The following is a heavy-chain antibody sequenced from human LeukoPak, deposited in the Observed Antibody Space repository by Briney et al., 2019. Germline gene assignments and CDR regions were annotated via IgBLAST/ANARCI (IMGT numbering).Heavy chain of an antibody. V-gene: IGHV4-39*01. J-gene: IGHJ4*02. CDR2: IYYSGSA. CDR3: ASLGASMVRGVID. D-gene: IGHD3-10*01. CDR1: GASISSSTYY. Sequence: SETLSLTCTVSGASISSSTYYWGWIRQPPGKGLEWIGNIYYSGSAYYNPSLKSRVTISVDTSKNQFSLKLSSVTAADTAVYYCASLGASMVRGVIDWGQGTLVTVSS.